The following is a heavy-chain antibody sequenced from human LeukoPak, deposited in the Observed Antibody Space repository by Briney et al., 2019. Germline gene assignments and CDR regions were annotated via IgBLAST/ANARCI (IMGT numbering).Heavy chain of an antibody. D-gene: IGHD6-19*01. J-gene: IGHJ4*02. CDR3: ARDSLPMAVTGPFDH. CDR1: GFNFRSYG. V-gene: IGHV3-30*02. CDR2: IWFDGSNI. Sequence: GGSLRLSCAASGFNFRSYGMHWVRQAPGKGLEWVTSIWFDGSNIHYADSVKGLVIISRDNSKSALYLKMNSLRAEDTAIYYCARDSLPMAVTGPFDHWGQGALVTVSS.